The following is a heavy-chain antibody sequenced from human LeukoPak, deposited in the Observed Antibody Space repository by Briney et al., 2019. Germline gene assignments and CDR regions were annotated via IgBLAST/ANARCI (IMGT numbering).Heavy chain of an antibody. CDR2: ISGGGGHT. CDR3: AKRVAEQSSSWYIDM. D-gene: IGHD6-13*01. Sequence: GGSLRLSCSASGFTFSDYSMIWVRQAPGKGLEWVSAISGGGGHTFYADSVKGRVTTSRDNSKNTLYLQMNSLRAEGTAVYYYAKRVAEQSSSWYIDMWGQGTLVSVSS. J-gene: IGHJ3*02. V-gene: IGHV3-23*01. CDR1: GFTFSDYS.